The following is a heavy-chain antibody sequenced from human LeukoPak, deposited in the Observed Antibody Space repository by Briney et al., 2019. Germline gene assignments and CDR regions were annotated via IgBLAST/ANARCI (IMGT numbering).Heavy chain of an antibody. J-gene: IGHJ4*02. CDR2: ISGSGSST. CDR3: TTSIDY. Sequence: QPGGSLRLSCAASGFTFSSYAMSWVRQAPGKGLEWVSVISGSGSSTYYADSVKGRFTISRDNSKNTVYLQMNSLRAEDTAAYYWTTSIDYWGQGTLVTVSS. V-gene: IGHV3-23*01. CDR1: GFTFSSYA.